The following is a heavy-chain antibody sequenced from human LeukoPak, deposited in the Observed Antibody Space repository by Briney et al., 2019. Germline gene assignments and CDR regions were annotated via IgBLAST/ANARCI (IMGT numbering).Heavy chain of an antibody. D-gene: IGHD3-3*01. J-gene: IGHJ6*02. CDR2: ISWDGGST. Sequence: PGGSLRLSCAASGFTFDDYTMHWVRQAPGKGLEWVSLISWDGGSTYYADSVKGRFTISRDNSKNSLYLQMNSLRTEDTALYYCAKVLSYEGGTYYYYGMDVWGQGTTVTVSS. CDR3: AKVLSYEGGTYYYYGMDV. V-gene: IGHV3-43*01. CDR1: GFTFDDYT.